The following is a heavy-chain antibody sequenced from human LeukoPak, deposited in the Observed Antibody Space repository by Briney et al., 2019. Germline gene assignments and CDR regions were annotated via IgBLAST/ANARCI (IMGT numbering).Heavy chain of an antibody. CDR3: AKREMAVRAFDF. CDR2: INPSGSNT. D-gene: IGHD6-19*01. V-gene: IGHV3-23*01. J-gene: IGHJ4*02. Sequence: GGSLRLSCAASGFTFNNYAVTWVRQAPGRGLEWGSTINPSGSNTYYADSVKGRFTISRDKSKNTLYLQMNSLRAEDTAVYYCAKREMAVRAFDFWGQGTLVTVSS. CDR1: GFTFNNYA.